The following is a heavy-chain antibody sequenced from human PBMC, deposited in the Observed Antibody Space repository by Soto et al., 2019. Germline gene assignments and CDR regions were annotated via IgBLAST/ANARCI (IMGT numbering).Heavy chain of an antibody. CDR1: GFTFSSYG. V-gene: IGHV3-30*18. J-gene: IGHJ6*02. CDR2: ISYDGSNK. CDR3: AKDLFVQPPLPRDSYDSYGMDV. Sequence: GGSLRLSCAASGFTFSSYGMHWVRQAPGKGLEWVAVISYDGSNKYYADSVKGRFTISRDNSKNTLYLQMNSLRAEDTAVYYCAKDLFVQPPLPRDSYDSYGMDVWGQGTTVTVSS. D-gene: IGHD5-18*01.